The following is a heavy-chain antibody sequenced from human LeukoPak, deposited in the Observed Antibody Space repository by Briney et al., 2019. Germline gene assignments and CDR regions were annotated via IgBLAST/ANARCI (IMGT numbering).Heavy chain of an antibody. CDR3: AKVGWGQWLDPVDY. V-gene: IGHV3-23*01. CDR2: VSGSGSST. CDR1: GFTFSSYG. Sequence: GGSLRLSCAASGFTFSSYGMTWVRQAPGKGLEWVSGVSGSGSSTKHADSVKGRFTISRDNSKNTLYLQMNSLRAEDTAVYYCAKVGWGQWLDPVDYWGQGTLVTVSS. D-gene: IGHD6-19*01. J-gene: IGHJ4*02.